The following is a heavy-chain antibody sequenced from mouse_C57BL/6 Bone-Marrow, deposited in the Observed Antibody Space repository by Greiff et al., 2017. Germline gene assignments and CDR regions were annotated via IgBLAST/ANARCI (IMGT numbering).Heavy chain of an antibody. CDR2: IAPTSGGP. CDR1: GYTFTSYW. V-gene: IGHV1-72*01. Sequence: QVQLQQPGAELVKPGASVKLSCKASGYTFTSYWMHWVKQRPGRGLEWIGRIAPTSGGPKYNEKFKSKATLPVDKHSSTAYMHLSSLTSEDSAVYYSAKQLRRTPYYAMDYWGQGTSGTVSS. J-gene: IGHJ4*01. D-gene: IGHD3-2*02. CDR3: AKQLRRTPYYAMDY.